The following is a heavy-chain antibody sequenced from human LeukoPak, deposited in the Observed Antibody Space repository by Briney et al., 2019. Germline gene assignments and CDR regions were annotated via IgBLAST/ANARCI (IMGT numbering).Heavy chain of an antibody. CDR1: GFTFISYN. CDR2: ISSGSSYI. V-gene: IGHV3-21*01. D-gene: IGHD6-19*01. Sequence: GGSLRLSCAASGFTFISYNMNWVRRAPGKGLEWVSSISSGSSYIYYADSVKGRFTISRDNAENSLYLQMNSLRAEDTAVYYCARRGIYSSGWYFDYWGQGTLVTVSS. J-gene: IGHJ4*02. CDR3: ARRGIYSSGWYFDY.